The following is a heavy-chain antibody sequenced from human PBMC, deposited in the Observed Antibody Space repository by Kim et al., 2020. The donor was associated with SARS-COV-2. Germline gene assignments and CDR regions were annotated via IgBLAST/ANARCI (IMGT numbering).Heavy chain of an antibody. V-gene: IGHV3-74*01. CDR1: GFTFSSYW. D-gene: IGHD6-13*01. CDR2: INSDGSST. J-gene: IGHJ4*02. Sequence: GGSLRLSCAASGFTFSSYWMHWVRQAPGKGLVWVSRINSDGSSTSYADSVKGRFTISRDNAKNTLYLQMNSLRAEDTAVYYCARDPRVAAAETSGYFDYWGQGTLVTVSS. CDR3: ARDPRVAAAETSGYFDY.